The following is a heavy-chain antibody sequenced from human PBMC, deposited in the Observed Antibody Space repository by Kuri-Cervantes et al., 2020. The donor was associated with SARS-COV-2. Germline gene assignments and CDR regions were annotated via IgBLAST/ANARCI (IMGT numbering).Heavy chain of an antibody. D-gene: IGHD1-1*01. Sequence: GESLKISCAASGFSVSGKFISWLRQAPGKGLEWVSIVYLDGRTDYADSVKGRFTISGDNSKNTVYLQLNSLRVEDTAAYYCGKMYNLQVDYWGQGTRVTVSS. J-gene: IGHJ4*02. V-gene: IGHV3-53*01. CDR3: GKMYNLQVDY. CDR2: VYLDGRT. CDR1: GFSVSGKF.